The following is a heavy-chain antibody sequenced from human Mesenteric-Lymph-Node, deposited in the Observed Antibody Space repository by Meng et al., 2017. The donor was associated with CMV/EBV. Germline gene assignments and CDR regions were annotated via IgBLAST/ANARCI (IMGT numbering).Heavy chain of an antibody. V-gene: IGHV4-61*08. CDR1: GGSVLNGGYY. CDR3: ARVNWVDAFDI. D-gene: IGHD7-27*01. J-gene: IGHJ3*02. Sequence: ESLKISCTVSGGSVLNGGYYWSWTRQPPGKGLGWIGYVFYSGSTIHNPSPRSRVTISVDTSKNQFSLRLSSVTAADTAVYYCARVNWVDAFDIWGQGTMVTVSS. CDR2: VFYSGST.